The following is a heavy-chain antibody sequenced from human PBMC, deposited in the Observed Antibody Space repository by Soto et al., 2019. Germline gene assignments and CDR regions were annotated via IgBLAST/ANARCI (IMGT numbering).Heavy chain of an antibody. CDR2: IYYSGST. D-gene: IGHD3-10*01. CDR3: ARGVPLYRTMVRGVIPFDY. CDR1: GGSISSGDYY. Sequence: SETLSLTCTVSGGSISSGDYYWSWIRQPPGKGLEWIGYIYYSGSTYYNPSLKSRVTISVDTSKNQFSLKLSSVTAADTAVYYCARGVPLYRTMVRGVIPFDYWGQGTLVTVSS. J-gene: IGHJ4*02. V-gene: IGHV4-30-4*01.